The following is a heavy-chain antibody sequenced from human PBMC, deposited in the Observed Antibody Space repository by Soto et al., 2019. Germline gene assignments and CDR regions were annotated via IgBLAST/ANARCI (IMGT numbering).Heavy chain of an antibody. J-gene: IGHJ4*02. CDR1: GFTFSRYW. CDR2: IKQDGSEI. V-gene: IGHV3-7*01. D-gene: IGHD2-15*01. CDR3: ARDPVCSGGSCYDY. Sequence: GGSLRLSCASSGFTFSRYWMTWVRQSPGKGLEWVANIKQDGSEIYYVDSVKGRFTISRDNAENSLFLQLNSLRAEDTAVYYCARDPVCSGGSCYDYWGQGTLVTVSS.